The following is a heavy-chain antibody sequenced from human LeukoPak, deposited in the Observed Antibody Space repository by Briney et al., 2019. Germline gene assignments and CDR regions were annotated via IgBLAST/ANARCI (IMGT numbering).Heavy chain of an antibody. CDR3: ARWGYCTGGGCSKPHFDI. CDR2: TYYRSKWYN. CDR1: GDSASSNSVA. J-gene: IGHJ3*02. Sequence: PSQTLSLTCAISGDSASSNSVAWNWIRQSPSRGLEWLGRTYYRSKWYNDYAVSVKSRITINPDTSKNQFSLQLNSVTPEDSAVYYCARWGYCTGGGCSKPHFDIWGQGTMVTVSS. D-gene: IGHD2-15*01. V-gene: IGHV6-1*01.